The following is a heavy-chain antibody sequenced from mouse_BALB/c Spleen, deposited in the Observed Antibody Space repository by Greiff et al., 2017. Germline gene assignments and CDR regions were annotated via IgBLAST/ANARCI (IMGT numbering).Heavy chain of an antibody. CDR1: GFTFSSYA. J-gene: IGHJ1*01. Sequence: EVMLVESGGGLVKPGGSLKLSCAASGFTFSSYAMSWVRQTPEKRLEWVASISSGGSTYYPDSVKGRFTISRDNARNILYLQMSSLRSEDTAMYYCARGSDGYYDWYFDVWGAGTTVTVSS. CDR3: ARGSDGYYDWYFDV. D-gene: IGHD2-3*01. V-gene: IGHV5-6-5*01. CDR2: ISSGGST.